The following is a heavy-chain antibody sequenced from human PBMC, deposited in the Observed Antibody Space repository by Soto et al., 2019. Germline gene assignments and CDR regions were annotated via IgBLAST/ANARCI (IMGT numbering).Heavy chain of an antibody. CDR3: GRVVEGATRHTDFDS. Sequence: SETLSLTCAVSGVSIHNSHSFWGWIRQPPGKGLEFIANVYYSGGAHYNPSFKSRVTISVDTATNQVSLRMSSVTAADTAVYFCGRVVEGATRHTDFDSWGQGTLVTVS. V-gene: IGHV4-39*01. CDR1: GVSIHNSHSF. J-gene: IGHJ5*01. D-gene: IGHD2-21*01. CDR2: VYYSGGA.